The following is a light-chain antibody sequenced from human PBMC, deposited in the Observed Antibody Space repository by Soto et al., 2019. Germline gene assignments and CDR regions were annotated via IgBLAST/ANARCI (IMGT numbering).Light chain of an antibody. CDR3: LLSYSSVRPV. Sequence: QAVVTQEPSLAVSPGGTVTLTCGSSTGAVTNGHYPYWFQQKPGQAPRTLIYDTSKKHSWTPARFSGSLLGGKAALTLSGAQPEDEAEYYCLLSYSSVRPVFGTGTKVTVL. V-gene: IGLV7-46*01. CDR1: TGAVTNGHY. CDR2: DTS. J-gene: IGLJ1*01.